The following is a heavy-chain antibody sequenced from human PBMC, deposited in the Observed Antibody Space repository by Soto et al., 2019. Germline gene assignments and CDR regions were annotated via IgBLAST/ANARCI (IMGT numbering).Heavy chain of an antibody. V-gene: IGHV3-30*03. CDR2: ISYDGSNK. J-gene: IGHJ4*02. Sequence: GGSLRLSCAASGFTFSSYGMHWVRQAPGKGLEWVAVISYDGSNKYYADSVKGRFTISRDNSKNTLYQQMNSLRAEDTAVYYCATLSPTTLDYWGQGTLVTVSS. CDR3: ATLSPTTLDY. CDR1: GFTFSSYG. D-gene: IGHD4-17*01.